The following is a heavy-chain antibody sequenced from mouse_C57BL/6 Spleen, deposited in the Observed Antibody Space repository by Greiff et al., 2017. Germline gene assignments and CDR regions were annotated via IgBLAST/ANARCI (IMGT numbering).Heavy chain of an antibody. D-gene: IGHD1-1*01. V-gene: IGHV3-4*01. J-gene: IGHJ1*03. Sequence: EVQLQQSGPALVKPSQTVSLTCTVTGYSITNGNHWWNWIRQVSGSKLEWIGYISSSGSTDSNPSLKSRISITRDTSKNQLFLQLNSVTTEDIATYYCARGDHYYGSSYWYFDVWGTGTTVTVSS. CDR3: ARGDHYYGSSYWYFDV. CDR2: ISSSGST. CDR1: GYSITNGNHW.